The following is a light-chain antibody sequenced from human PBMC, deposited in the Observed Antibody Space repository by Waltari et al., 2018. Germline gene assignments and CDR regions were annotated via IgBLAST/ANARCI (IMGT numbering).Light chain of an antibody. Sequence: QLTQSPSSLSASVGDEITITCQASQAIYDFLSWYQQKPGQVPRLLIYHASNLETGVPSRFSGSGYGTQFSLTISGLLPEDFATYYCLQFDTAWLSFGGGTKVEIK. V-gene: IGKV1-33*01. J-gene: IGKJ4*01. CDR2: HAS. CDR3: LQFDTAWLS. CDR1: QAIYDF.